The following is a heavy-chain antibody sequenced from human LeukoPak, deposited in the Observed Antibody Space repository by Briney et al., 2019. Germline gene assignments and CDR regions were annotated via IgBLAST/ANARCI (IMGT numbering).Heavy chain of an antibody. D-gene: IGHD1-7*01. CDR3: ASSSGTTADRAFDI. J-gene: IGHJ3*02. V-gene: IGHV4-30-2*01. CDR1: GGSISSGGYY. Sequence: PSQTLSLTFTVSGGSISSGGYYWSWIRQPPGKGLEWIGYIYHSGSTYYNPSLKGRVTISVDRSKNQSSLKLSSVTAADTAVYYCASSSGTTADRAFDIWGQGTMVTVSS. CDR2: IYHSGST.